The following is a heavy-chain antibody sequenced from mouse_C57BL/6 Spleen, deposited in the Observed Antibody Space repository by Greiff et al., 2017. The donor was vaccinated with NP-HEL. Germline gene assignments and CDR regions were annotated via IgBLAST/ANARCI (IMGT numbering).Heavy chain of an antibody. CDR3: ARVDSYRAMDY. CDR1: GYSITSGYY. Sequence: EVQLVESGPGLVKPSQSLSLTCSVSGYSITSGYYWNWIRQPPGNKLEWMGYIRYDGSNNYNPTFKNRIPITRDTSKNQFFLKLNSVTTEDTATYYCARVDSYRAMDYWGQGTSVTVSS. D-gene: IGHD2-12*01. V-gene: IGHV3-6*01. J-gene: IGHJ4*01. CDR2: IRYDGSN.